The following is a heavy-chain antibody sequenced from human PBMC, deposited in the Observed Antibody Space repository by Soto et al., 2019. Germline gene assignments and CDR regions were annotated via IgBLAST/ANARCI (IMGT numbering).Heavy chain of an antibody. CDR3: AKGQWLDVY. CDR2: IKKDGSET. V-gene: IGHV3-7*01. J-gene: IGHJ4*02. Sequence: EVLLVESGGGLVQPGGSLRLSCEASGFTFTNYWMTWVRQAPGKGLEWVANIKKDGSETYYVESVKGRFTISRDNAKKSLFLQMNSLRGEDTAVYYCAKGQWLDVYWGQGTLVTVSS. D-gene: IGHD6-19*01. CDR1: GFTFTNYW.